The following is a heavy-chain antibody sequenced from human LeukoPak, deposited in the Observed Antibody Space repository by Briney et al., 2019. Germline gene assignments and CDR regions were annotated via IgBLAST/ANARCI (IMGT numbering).Heavy chain of an antibody. CDR3: ARGSLRYYDFWSGQQNWFDP. CDR1: GFTFSSYA. J-gene: IGHJ5*02. CDR2: ISYDGSNK. V-gene: IGHV3-30*01. D-gene: IGHD3-3*01. Sequence: PGGSLRLSCAASGFTFSSYAVHWVRQAPGKGLEWVAVISYDGSNKYYADSVKGRFTISRDNSKNTLYLQMNSLRAEDTAVYYCARGSLRYYDFWSGQQNWFDPWGQGTLVTVSS.